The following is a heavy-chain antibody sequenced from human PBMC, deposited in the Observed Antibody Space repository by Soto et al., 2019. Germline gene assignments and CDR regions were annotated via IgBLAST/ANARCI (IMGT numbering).Heavy chain of an antibody. J-gene: IGHJ4*02. V-gene: IGHV3-9*01. CDR2: ISWNSGSI. CDR3: AKSHTTSGRYVTTDY. CDR1: GFTFGDYA. D-gene: IGHD6-19*01. Sequence: EVQLVESGGGLVQPGRSLRLSCAASGFTFGDYAMQWVRQAPGKGLEWVSAISWNSGSIDYADSVKGRFTISRDNAKNSLYLQMNSLRAEDTALYYCAKSHTTSGRYVTTDYWGQETRVTVSS.